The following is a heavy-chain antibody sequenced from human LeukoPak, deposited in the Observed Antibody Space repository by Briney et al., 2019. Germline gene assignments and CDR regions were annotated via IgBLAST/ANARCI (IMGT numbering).Heavy chain of an antibody. D-gene: IGHD4-11*01. J-gene: IGHJ5*02. CDR1: GGTFSSYA. CDR2: IIPIFGTA. Sequence: GSSVKVSCKASGGTFSSYAISWVRQAPGQGLEWMGGIIPIFGTANYAQKFQGRVTITADESTSTAYMELSSLRSEDTAVYYCARALDNSNYDRKPSWWWCRWFDPWGQGTLVTVSS. CDR3: ARALDNSNYDRKPSWWWCRWFDP. V-gene: IGHV1-69*01.